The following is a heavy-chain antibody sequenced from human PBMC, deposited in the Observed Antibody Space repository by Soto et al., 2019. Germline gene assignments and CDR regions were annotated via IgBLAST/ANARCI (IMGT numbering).Heavy chain of an antibody. D-gene: IGHD1-26*01. J-gene: IGHJ4*02. CDR2: ISGYNGNT. Sequence: QVQLVQSGAEVKKPGASVKVSCKASGYTFTSYGISWVRQAPGQGLEWMGWISGYNGNTKYAQKFQGRVTMTTDTSTSTAYMELRSLRSDDTSVYYCARDLVGATTVGYWGQGTLVTVSS. CDR1: GYTFTSYG. V-gene: IGHV1-18*01. CDR3: ARDLVGATTVGY.